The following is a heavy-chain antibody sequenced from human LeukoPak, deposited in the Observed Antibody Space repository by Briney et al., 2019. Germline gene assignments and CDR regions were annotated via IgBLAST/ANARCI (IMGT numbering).Heavy chain of an antibody. V-gene: IGHV4-31*11. CDR3: AREAAVSYGMDV. Sequence: SQTLSLTCAVSGDSISSGGYYWNWIRQHPGKGLEWIGYMYKTGSTNYNPSFKSRVIISLDTSKNQFSLKLNSVTAADTARYYCAREAAVSYGMDVWGQGITVTVAS. J-gene: IGHJ6*02. D-gene: IGHD4-17*01. CDR2: MYKTGST. CDR1: GDSISSGGYY.